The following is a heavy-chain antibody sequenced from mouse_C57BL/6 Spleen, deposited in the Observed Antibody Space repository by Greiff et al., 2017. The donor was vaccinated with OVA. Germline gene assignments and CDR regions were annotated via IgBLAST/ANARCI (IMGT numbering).Heavy chain of an antibody. CDR1: GYTFTSYW. J-gene: IGHJ4*01. V-gene: IGHV1-7*01. D-gene: IGHD1-1*01. Sequence: QVQLKQSGAELAKPGASVKLSCKASGYTFTSYWMHWVKQRPGQGLEWIGYINPSSGYTKYNQKFKDKATLTADKSSSTAYMQLSSLTYEDSAVYYCAREETTVVARDAMDYWGQGTSVTVSS. CDR2: INPSSGYT. CDR3: AREETTVVARDAMDY.